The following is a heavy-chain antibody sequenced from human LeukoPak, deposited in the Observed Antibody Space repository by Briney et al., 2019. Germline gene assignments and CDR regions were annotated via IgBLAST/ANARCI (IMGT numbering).Heavy chain of an antibody. CDR2: ISGNGATA. J-gene: IGHJ4*02. D-gene: IGHD2/OR15-2a*01. V-gene: IGHV3-23*01. CDR3: ARRDYSNSNTFAPLSDY. CDR1: GFTFSSYA. Sequence: PGGSLRLSCAASGFTFSSYAMSWVRQSPGKGLNWVTGISGNGATAYYADSVKGRFTISRDNSKNTLYLQMNSLRAEDTAVYYCARRDYSNSNTFAPLSDYWGQGTLVIVSS.